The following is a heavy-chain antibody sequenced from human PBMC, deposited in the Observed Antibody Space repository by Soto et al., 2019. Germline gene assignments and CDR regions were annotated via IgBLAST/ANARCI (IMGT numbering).Heavy chain of an antibody. D-gene: IGHD2-15*01. CDR1: GFTLSNSA. CDR3: AKDGNLYA. V-gene: IGHV3-23*01. Sequence: PGGSLRLSCAASGFTLSNSAMSWVRQAPGKGLEWVSTISGSGDYTYYTDSVKGRFTISRDNSKSTLFLQMNSLRAEDTAVYYCAKDGNLYAWGQGILVTVSS. J-gene: IGHJ5*02. CDR2: ISGSGDYT.